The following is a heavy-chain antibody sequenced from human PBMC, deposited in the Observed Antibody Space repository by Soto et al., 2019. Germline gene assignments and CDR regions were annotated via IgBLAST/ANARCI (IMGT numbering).Heavy chain of an antibody. CDR1: GFTFSSYA. Sequence: GGPLRLSCAASGFTFSSYAMHWVRQAPGKGLEWVAVISYDGSNKYYADSVKGRFTISRDNSKNTLYLQMNSLRAEDTAVYYCARTVEGGSSWYHFDYWGQGTLVTVSS. J-gene: IGHJ4*02. CDR2: ISYDGSNK. D-gene: IGHD6-13*01. CDR3: ARTVEGGSSWYHFDY. V-gene: IGHV3-30-3*01.